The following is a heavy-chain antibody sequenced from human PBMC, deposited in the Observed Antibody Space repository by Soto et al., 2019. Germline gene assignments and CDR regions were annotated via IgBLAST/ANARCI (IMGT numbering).Heavy chain of an antibody. J-gene: IGHJ4*02. Sequence: SETLSLTCPVSGGSLSSYYWSWVRPPPGKGLEWIGDIYYSGSTNYNPSLKSRVTISVDTSKNQFSLKLSSVTAADTAVYYCARARDGYNFENFDYWGQGTLVTVSS. CDR1: GGSLSSYY. V-gene: IGHV4-59*01. CDR3: ARARDGYNFENFDY. D-gene: IGHD5-12*01. CDR2: IYYSGST.